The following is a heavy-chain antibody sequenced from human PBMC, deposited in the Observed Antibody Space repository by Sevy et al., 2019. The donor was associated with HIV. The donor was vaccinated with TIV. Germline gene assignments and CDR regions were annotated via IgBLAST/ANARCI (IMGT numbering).Heavy chain of an antibody. V-gene: IGHV3-30*18. D-gene: IGHD3-3*01. CDR2: ISYDGSSK. CDR3: AKESGSYYDFWSGHDAFDI. J-gene: IGHJ3*02. Sequence: GGSLRLSCAASGFNFSSYVMHWVRQAPGKGLEWVAVISYDGSSKYYAESVKGRFTISRDNSKNTLYLQISSLRAEDTAVYYCAKESGSYYDFWSGHDAFDIWGQGTMVTVSS. CDR1: GFNFSSYV.